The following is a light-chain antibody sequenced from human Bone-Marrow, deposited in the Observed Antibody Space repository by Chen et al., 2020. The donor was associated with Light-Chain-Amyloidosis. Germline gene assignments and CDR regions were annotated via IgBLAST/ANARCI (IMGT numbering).Light chain of an antibody. CDR1: NIGSTS. CDR2: DDS. V-gene: IGLV3-21*02. J-gene: IGLJ3*02. Sequence: SYVLTQPSSVSVAPGQTATIACGGNNIGSTSVHWYQQTPGQAPILVVYDDSDRPSGIPGRLDGPNSGHTATLTISRVEAGDEADYYCQVWDRSSDRPVFGGGTKLTVL. CDR3: QVWDRSSDRPV.